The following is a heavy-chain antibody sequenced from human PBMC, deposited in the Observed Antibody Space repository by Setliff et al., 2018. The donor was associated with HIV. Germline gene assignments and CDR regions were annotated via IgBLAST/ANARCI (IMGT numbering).Heavy chain of an antibody. D-gene: IGHD2-21*02. Sequence: KTSETLSLTCTVSGDSISRDFYWGWIRQPPGKGLEWIGSIYHSGNTYYMPSLQSRVTISVDMSKNQFSLNLNSVTAADTAVYYCARGQGCGGGCHYAFEMWGQGTMVTVSS. CDR1: GDSISRDFY. V-gene: IGHV4-38-2*02. J-gene: IGHJ3*02. CDR3: ARGQGCGGGCHYAFEM. CDR2: IYHSGNT.